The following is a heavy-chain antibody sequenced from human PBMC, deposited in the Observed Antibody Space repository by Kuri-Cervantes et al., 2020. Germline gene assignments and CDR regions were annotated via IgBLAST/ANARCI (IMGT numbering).Heavy chain of an antibody. J-gene: IGHJ4*02. CDR3: ARVRSGYYDRQGFDY. CDR2: IHYSGST. Sequence: SETLSLTCTVSGGSISSYYWSWIRQPPGKGLEWVGYIHYSGSTNYNPSLKSRVTISVDTSKNEFSLKLSSVTAADTAVYYCARVRSGYYDRQGFDYWGQGTLVTVSS. CDR1: GGSISSYY. D-gene: IGHD3-22*01. V-gene: IGHV4-59*08.